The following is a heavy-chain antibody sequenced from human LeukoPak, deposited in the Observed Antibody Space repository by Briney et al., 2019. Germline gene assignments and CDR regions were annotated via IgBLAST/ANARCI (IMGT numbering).Heavy chain of an antibody. CDR1: GGSFTGYY. J-gene: IGHJ5*02. CDR3: ARGGGGYLANNWFDP. D-gene: IGHD1-1*01. Sequence: SETLSLTCAVSGGSFTGYYWSWIRQPPGKGLEWIGEINHSGSTNYNPSLKSRVTISVDTSKNQFSLKLSSVTAADTAVYYGARGGGGYLANNWFDPWGQGTLVTVSS. V-gene: IGHV4-34*01. CDR2: INHSGST.